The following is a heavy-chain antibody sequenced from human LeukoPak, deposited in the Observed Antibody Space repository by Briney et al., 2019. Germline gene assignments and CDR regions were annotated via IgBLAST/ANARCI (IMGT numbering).Heavy chain of an antibody. J-gene: IGHJ4*02. Sequence: GGSLRLSCAASGFTFSSYWMSWVRQAPGKGLEWVANIKQDGSEKYYVDSVKGRFTISRDNAKNSLYLQMNSLRAEDTAVYYCAKDALSEDFWSGYFDYWGQGTLVTVSS. CDR1: GFTFSSYW. CDR2: IKQDGSEK. V-gene: IGHV3-7*01. D-gene: IGHD3-3*01. CDR3: AKDALSEDFWSGYFDY.